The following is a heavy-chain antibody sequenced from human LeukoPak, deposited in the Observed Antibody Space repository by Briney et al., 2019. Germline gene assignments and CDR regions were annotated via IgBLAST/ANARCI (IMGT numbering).Heavy chain of an antibody. CDR3: ARLGATMIVVVRDAFDI. CDR2: THYSGST. CDR1: GGSISSSSYY. Sequence: PSETLSLTCTVSGGSISSSSYYWGWIRQPPGKGLEWIGSTHYSGSTYYNPSLKSRVTISVDTSKNQFSLKLSSVTAADTAVYYCARLGATMIVVVRDAFDIWGQGTMVTVSS. J-gene: IGHJ3*02. D-gene: IGHD3-22*01. V-gene: IGHV4-39*01.